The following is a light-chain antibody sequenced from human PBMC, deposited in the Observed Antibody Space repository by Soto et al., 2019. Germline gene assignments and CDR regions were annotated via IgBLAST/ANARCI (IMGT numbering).Light chain of an antibody. V-gene: IGKV3-20*01. J-gene: IGKJ1*01. CDR2: AAS. Sequence: EVVLAQSPGTLSLSPGERATLSCRASQSVSSSQLTWFQQKPGQAPRLLIYAASRRAAGIPDRFSGSGSGTDFTLIISRLEPEDFAVYYCQQYNNWPWTFGQGTKVEIK. CDR1: QSVSSSQ. CDR3: QQYNNWPWT.